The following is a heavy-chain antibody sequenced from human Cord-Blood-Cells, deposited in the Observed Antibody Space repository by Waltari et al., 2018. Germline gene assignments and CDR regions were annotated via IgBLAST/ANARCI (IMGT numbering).Heavy chain of an antibody. V-gene: IGHV4-34*01. CDR2: IKHSGST. D-gene: IGHD5-18*01. CDR3: ARGQLWAAPDY. J-gene: IGHJ4*02. CDR1: GGSFSGYY. Sequence: QVQLQQWGAGLLKPSETLSLTCAVYGGSFSGYYWSWIRQPPGKGLEWSGEIKHSGSTNYIPSLKSRVTISVDTSKNQFSLKLSSVTAADTAVYYCARGQLWAAPDYWGQGTLVTVSS.